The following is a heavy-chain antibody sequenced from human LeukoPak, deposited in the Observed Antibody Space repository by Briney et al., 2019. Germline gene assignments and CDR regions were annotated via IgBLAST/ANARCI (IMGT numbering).Heavy chain of an antibody. Sequence: PGGSLRLSCAASGFTFSRYAMHWVRQAPGKGLEWLAFISYGGSNKYYADSVKGRFTISRDNSKNTLYLQMNSLRAEDTAVYYCAKAKSEMATILPFMYWGQGTLVTVSS. D-gene: IGHD5-24*01. CDR1: GFTFSRYA. CDR2: ISYGGSNK. V-gene: IGHV3-30*04. J-gene: IGHJ4*02. CDR3: AKAKSEMATILPFMY.